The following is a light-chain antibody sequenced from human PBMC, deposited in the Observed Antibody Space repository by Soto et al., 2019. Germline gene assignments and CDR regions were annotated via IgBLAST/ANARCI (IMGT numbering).Light chain of an antibody. CDR3: LQGTYWPYT. V-gene: IGKV2-30*01. J-gene: IGKJ2*01. CDR2: RVS. Sequence: DVVVTQSPLSLPVTLGQPASISCKSRQSLLYSDGNTYLHWFQQRPGQPPRRLIYRVSNRDSGVPDRFSGTGSDTDFTLKISRVEAEDAGVYYCLQGTYWPYTFGQGTKVDSK. CDR1: QSLLYSDGNTY.